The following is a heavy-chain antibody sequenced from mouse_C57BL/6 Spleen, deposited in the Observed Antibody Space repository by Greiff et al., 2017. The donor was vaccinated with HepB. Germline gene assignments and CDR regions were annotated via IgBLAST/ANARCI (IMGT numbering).Heavy chain of an antibody. V-gene: IGHV1-82*01. CDR2: IYPGDGDT. CDR1: GYAFSSSW. Sequence: VQLQESGPELVKPGASVKISCKASGYAFSSSWMNWVKQRPGKGLEWVGRIYPGDGDTNYNGKFKGKATLTADKSSSTAYMQLSRLTSEDSAVYFCARGGYFDVWGTGTTVTVSS. J-gene: IGHJ1*03. CDR3: ARGGYFDV.